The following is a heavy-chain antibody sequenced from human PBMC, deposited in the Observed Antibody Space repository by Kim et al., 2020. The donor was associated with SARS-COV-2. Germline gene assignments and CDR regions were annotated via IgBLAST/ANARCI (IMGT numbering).Heavy chain of an antibody. CDR2: IYYSGST. Sequence: SETLSLTCTVSGGSISSSSYYWGWIRQPPGKGLEWIGSIYYSGSTYYNPSLKSRVTISVDTSKNQFSLKLSSVTAADTAVYYCARDNMGGLGYSSSWYNYYDYGMDVWGQGTTVTVSS. J-gene: IGHJ6*02. CDR1: GGSISSSSYY. D-gene: IGHD6-13*01. CDR3: ARDNMGGLGYSSSWYNYYDYGMDV. V-gene: IGHV4-39*07.